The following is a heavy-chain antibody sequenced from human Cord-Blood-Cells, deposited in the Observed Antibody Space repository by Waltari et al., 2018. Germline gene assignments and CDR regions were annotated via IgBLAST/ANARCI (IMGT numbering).Heavy chain of an antibody. CDR2: IYYSGST. D-gene: IGHD6-6*01. Sequence: QLQLQESGPGLVQPSATLSLTCTVSGGSLSSRSYSWGWIRQPPGKGLEWIGSIYYSGSTYYNPSLKSRVTISVDTSKNQFSLKLSSVTAADTAVYYCARHQYSSSSRLFDYWGQGTLVTVSS. J-gene: IGHJ4*02. CDR1: GGSLSSRSYS. V-gene: IGHV4-39*01. CDR3: ARHQYSSSSRLFDY.